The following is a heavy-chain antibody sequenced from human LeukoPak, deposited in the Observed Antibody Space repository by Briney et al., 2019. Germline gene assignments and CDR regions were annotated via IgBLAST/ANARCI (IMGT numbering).Heavy chain of an antibody. D-gene: IGHD5-12*01. J-gene: IGHJ4*02. CDR2: ITGSSTTI. CDR1: GFMFTACS. Sequence: PGGSLRLSCVASGFMFTACSMNWVRQAPGKGLEWISHITGSSTTIYYAESVKGRFTISRDNARNSLDLQMNSLRDEDTAIYYCATSLSGYGYFDYWGQGILVTVSS. CDR3: ATSLSGYGYFDY. V-gene: IGHV3-48*02.